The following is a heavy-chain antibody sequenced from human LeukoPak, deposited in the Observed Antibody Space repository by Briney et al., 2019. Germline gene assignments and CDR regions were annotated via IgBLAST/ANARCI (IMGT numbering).Heavy chain of an antibody. Sequence: SETLSLICAVYGGSFSGYYWSWIRQPPGKGLEWIGEINHSGSTNYNPSLKSRVTISVDTSKNQFSLKLSSVTAADTAVYYCARAADEYYYDSSGYYYTSFYYYYYMDVWGKGTTVTVSS. CDR1: GGSFSGYY. V-gene: IGHV4-34*01. CDR3: ARAADEYYYDSSGYYYTSFYYYYYMDV. D-gene: IGHD3-22*01. J-gene: IGHJ6*03. CDR2: INHSGST.